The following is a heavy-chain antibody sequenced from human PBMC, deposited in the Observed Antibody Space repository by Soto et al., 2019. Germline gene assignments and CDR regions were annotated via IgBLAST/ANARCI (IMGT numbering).Heavy chain of an antibody. D-gene: IGHD2-2*01. CDR1: GGSFSGYY. J-gene: IGHJ4*02. Sequence: SETLSLTCAVYGGSFSGYYWSWIRQPPGKGLEWIGEINHSGSTNYNPSLKSRVTISVDTSKNQFSLKLSSVTAADTAVYYCARGGNHLGYCSSTSCYHDYWGQGTLVTVSS. CDR2: INHSGST. V-gene: IGHV4-34*01. CDR3: ARGGNHLGYCSSTSCYHDY.